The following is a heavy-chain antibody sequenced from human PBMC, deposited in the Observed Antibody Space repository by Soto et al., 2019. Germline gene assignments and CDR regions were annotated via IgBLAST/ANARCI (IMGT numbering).Heavy chain of an antibody. CDR2: INSDGSST. J-gene: IGHJ4*02. CDR3: AKGVGSYCSGGSCYGGDY. CDR1: GFTFSNYW. Sequence: EVQLVESGGGLVQPGGSLRLSCAASGFTFSNYWMHWVRQAPGKGLVWVSRINSDGSSTSYADSVKGRFTISRDNAKNTLYLQMNSLRAEDTAVYYCAKGVGSYCSGGSCYGGDYWGQGTLVTVSS. D-gene: IGHD2-15*01. V-gene: IGHV3-74*01.